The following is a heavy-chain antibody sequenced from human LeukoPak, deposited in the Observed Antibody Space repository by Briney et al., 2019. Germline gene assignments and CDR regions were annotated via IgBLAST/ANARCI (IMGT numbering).Heavy chain of an antibody. J-gene: IGHJ2*01. Sequence: GGSEGLFCAASGFIVTSNYISWVSQAPGKGLEWVSIIYSGGHTYYADSVKGRFTISRHNSENTLYLQMSSLRPEDTAVYYCATLGSIVWGRGGTASSLWG. CDR2: IYSGGHT. D-gene: IGHD2-21*02. V-gene: IGHV3-53*04. CDR1: GFIVTSNY. CDR3: ATLGSIVWGRGGTASSL.